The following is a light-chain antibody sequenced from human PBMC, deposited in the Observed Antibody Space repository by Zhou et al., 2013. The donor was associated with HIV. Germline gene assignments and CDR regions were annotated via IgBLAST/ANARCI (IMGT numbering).Light chain of an antibody. CDR1: QNIKTS. CDR3: QQYGSSPWT. J-gene: IGKJ1*01. CDR2: GAS. V-gene: IGKV3-20*01. Sequence: IVMTQSPATLSVSPGERATLSCRASQNIKTSLDWYQQKPGQPPRVLIYGASTRATDIPDRFTGSGSGTDFTLTISRLEPEDSAVYHCQQYGSSPWTFGQGTKVEIK.